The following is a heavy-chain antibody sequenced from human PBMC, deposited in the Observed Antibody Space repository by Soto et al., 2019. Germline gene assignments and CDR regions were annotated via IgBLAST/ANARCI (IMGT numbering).Heavy chain of an antibody. CDR3: ARDSAESRYFDWQRGWRYYYGMDV. D-gene: IGHD3-9*01. V-gene: IGHV1-69*13. Sequence: GASVKVSCKASGGTFSSYAISWVRQAPGQGLERMGGIIPIFGTANYAQKFQGRVTITADESTSTAYMELSSLRSEDTAVYYCARDSAESRYFDWQRGWRYYYGMDVWGQGTTVTVSS. CDR2: IIPIFGTA. CDR1: GGTFSSYA. J-gene: IGHJ6*02.